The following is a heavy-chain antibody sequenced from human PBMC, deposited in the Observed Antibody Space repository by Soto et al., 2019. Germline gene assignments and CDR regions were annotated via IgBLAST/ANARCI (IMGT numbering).Heavy chain of an antibody. CDR3: AKDIGNQIQLGH. J-gene: IGHJ4*03. CDR2: ICDNGADI. Sequence: GGSLRLSCAASGFTFDDHAMYWVRQTPGKGLEWVSGICDNGADISYADSVKGRFTISRDNAKNSLYLQMDRLRAEDSDVYYCAKDIGNQIQLGHWGHGSLVTVSS. V-gene: IGHV3-9*01. CDR1: GFTFDDHA. D-gene: IGHD5-18*01.